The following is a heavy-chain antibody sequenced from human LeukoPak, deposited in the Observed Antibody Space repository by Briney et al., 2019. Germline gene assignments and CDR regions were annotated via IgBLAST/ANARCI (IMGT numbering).Heavy chain of an antibody. CDR2: IKSKTDGGTT. CDR3: ATYTLYSSSSVAFDI. CDR1: GFTFSNAW. V-gene: IGHV3-15*01. Sequence: PGGSLRLSCAASGFTFSNAWMSWVRQAPGKGLEWVGRIKSKTDGGTTDYAAPVKGRFTISRDDSKNTLYLQMNSLRAEDTAVYYCATYTLYSSSSVAFDIWGQGTMVTVSS. J-gene: IGHJ3*02. D-gene: IGHD6-6*01.